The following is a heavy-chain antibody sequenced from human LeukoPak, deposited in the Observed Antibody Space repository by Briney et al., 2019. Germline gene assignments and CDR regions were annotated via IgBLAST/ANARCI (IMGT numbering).Heavy chain of an antibody. J-gene: IGHJ4*02. V-gene: IGHV3-7*05. CDR1: GFTFDDYG. Sequence: GSLRLSCAASGFTFDDYGMSWVRQAPGKGLEYVANIKRDGSEKYYVDSVKGRFTISRDNAKNSLYLQMNSLRAEDTAVYYCARERQLWLWGQGTLVTVSS. D-gene: IGHD5-18*01. CDR3: ARERQLWL. CDR2: IKRDGSEK.